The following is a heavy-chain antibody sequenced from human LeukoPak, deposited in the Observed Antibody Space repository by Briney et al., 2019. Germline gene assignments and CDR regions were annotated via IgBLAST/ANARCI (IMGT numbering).Heavy chain of an antibody. Sequence: GGSLRPSCAASGFTFSSYWMSWVRQAPGKGLEWVANIKQDGSEKYYVDSVKGRFTISRDNAKNSLYLQMNSLRAEDTAVYYCAREGMYYDILTGYYDYWGQGTLVTVSS. D-gene: IGHD3-9*01. CDR1: GFTFSSYW. J-gene: IGHJ4*02. CDR2: IKQDGSEK. CDR3: AREGMYYDILTGYYDY. V-gene: IGHV3-7*01.